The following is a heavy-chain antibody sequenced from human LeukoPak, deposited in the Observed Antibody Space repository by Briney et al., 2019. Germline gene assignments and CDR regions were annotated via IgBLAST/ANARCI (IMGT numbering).Heavy chain of an antibody. J-gene: IGHJ2*01. V-gene: IGHV4-59*08. Sequence: HPSETLSLTCTVSGGSISSYYWSWIRQPPGKGLEWIGYIYYSGSTYYNPSLKSRVTISVDTSKNQFSLKLTSVTAADTAVYYCARGVTMIVVVIHDWYFDLWGRGTLVTVSS. CDR1: GGSISSYY. CDR3: ARGVTMIVVVIHDWYFDL. D-gene: IGHD3-22*01. CDR2: IYYSGST.